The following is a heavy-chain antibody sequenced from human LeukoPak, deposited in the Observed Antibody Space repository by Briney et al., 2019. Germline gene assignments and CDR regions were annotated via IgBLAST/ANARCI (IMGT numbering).Heavy chain of an antibody. Sequence: PSETLSLTCTVSGGSISSGDYYWSWIRQPPGKGLEWIGYIYYSGSTYYNPSLKSRVTISVDTSKNQFSLKLSSVTAADTAVYYCARDLGGYEPDAFDIWGQGTMVTVS. CDR3: ARDLGGYEPDAFDI. J-gene: IGHJ3*02. D-gene: IGHD3-10*01. V-gene: IGHV4-30-4*01. CDR2: IYYSGST. CDR1: GGSISSGDYY.